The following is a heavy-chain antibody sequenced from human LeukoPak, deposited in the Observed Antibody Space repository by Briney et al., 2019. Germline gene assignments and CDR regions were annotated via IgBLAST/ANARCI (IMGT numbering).Heavy chain of an antibody. V-gene: IGHV1-24*01. CDR3: ARDLSGGGCYYSQYFQH. CDR1: GYTLTELS. J-gene: IGHJ1*01. CDR2: LDHEEGET. D-gene: IGHD2-15*01. Sequence: ASVKLSCKVSGYTLTELSMHWVRQAPGKGLEWMGGLDHEEGETIYAHTLQGRVTISRDTSTNTAYLELSSLRSEDTAVYYCARDLSGGGCYYSQYFQHWGEGTLVTVSS.